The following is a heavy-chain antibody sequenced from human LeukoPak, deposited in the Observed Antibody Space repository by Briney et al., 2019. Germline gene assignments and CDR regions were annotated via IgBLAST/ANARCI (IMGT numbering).Heavy chain of an antibody. Sequence: GGSLRPSCAASGFTFSSFSMSWVRQAPGKGLEWVSSISSTSKYIYYADSVKGRFTISRDIAKNSLHLHMNSLRAEDTAVYYCAKSDSATPFYYYSLDVWGKGTTVTVSS. CDR3: AKSDSATPFYYYSLDV. D-gene: IGHD1-26*01. CDR1: GFTFSSFS. V-gene: IGHV3-21*01. CDR2: ISSTSKYI. J-gene: IGHJ6*04.